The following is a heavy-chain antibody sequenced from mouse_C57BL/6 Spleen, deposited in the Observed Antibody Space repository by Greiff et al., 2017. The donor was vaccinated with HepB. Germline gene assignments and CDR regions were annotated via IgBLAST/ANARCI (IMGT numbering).Heavy chain of an antibody. D-gene: IGHD2-5*01. CDR3: TRDQPSYYSNYFYAMDY. CDR1: GFTFSSYA. J-gene: IGHJ4*01. Sequence: DVKLVESGEGLVKPGGSLKLSCAASGFTFSSYAMSWVRQTPEKRLEWVAYISSGGDYIYYADTVKGRFTISRDNARNTLYLQMSSLKSEDTAMYYCTRDQPSYYSNYFYAMDYWGQGTSVTVSS. V-gene: IGHV5-9-1*02. CDR2: ISSGGDYI.